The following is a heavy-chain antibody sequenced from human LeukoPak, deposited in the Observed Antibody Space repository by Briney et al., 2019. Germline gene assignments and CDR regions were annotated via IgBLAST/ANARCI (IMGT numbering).Heavy chain of an antibody. J-gene: IGHJ4*02. Sequence: MPGGSLRLSCAASAFNLNAYNMNWVRQAPGKGLEWVSSISYTGTYIYYADSVKGRFTISRDNAQNSLYLQMNSLRAEDTAIYYCVRDRGTYRPIDYWGQGTLVTVSS. CDR2: ISYTGTYI. D-gene: IGHD1-26*01. CDR3: VRDRGTYRPIDY. CDR1: AFNLNAYN. V-gene: IGHV3-21*04.